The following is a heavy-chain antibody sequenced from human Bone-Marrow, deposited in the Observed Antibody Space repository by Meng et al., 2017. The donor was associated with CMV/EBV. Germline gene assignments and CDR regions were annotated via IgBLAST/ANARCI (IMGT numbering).Heavy chain of an antibody. D-gene: IGHD2-2*01. CDR1: GFTFSDYY. Sequence: GGSLRLSCAASGFTFSDYYMSRIRQAPGKGLEWVSYISSSGSTIYYADSVKGRFTISRDNAKNSLYLQMNSLRAEDTAVYYCARLIGYCSSTSCYHYYGMDVWGQGTTVTVSS. V-gene: IGHV3-11*04. J-gene: IGHJ6*02. CDR3: ARLIGYCSSTSCYHYYGMDV. CDR2: ISSSGSTI.